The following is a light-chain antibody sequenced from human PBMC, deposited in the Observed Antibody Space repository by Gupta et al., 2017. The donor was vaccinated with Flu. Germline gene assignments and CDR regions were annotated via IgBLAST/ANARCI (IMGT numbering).Light chain of an antibody. Sequence: QLTQSPSFLSASIGDRVTLTCRASQAISTYVAWYQQKPGKPPKLLIYAASFLQSGVPSRFSGVASGTEFTLTISIRHAEDFATYCCQRVNYSPWTFGQGTKVEIK. J-gene: IGKJ1*01. CDR3: QRVNYSPWT. V-gene: IGKV1-9*01. CDR2: AAS. CDR1: QAISTY.